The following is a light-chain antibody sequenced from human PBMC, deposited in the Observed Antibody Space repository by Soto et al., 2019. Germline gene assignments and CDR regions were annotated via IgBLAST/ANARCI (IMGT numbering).Light chain of an antibody. V-gene: IGKV1-39*01. CDR2: AAS. CDR1: QTILSTF. CDR3: QQSSSLPYT. Sequence: DIQMTQSPSSLSASVGDRVTITCRASQTILSTFLNWYQEKHGKAPKLLISAASTLHSGVPSRFSGSGSGTDFTLTISNLQPEDFATYHCQQSSSLPYTFGQGTQLEIK. J-gene: IGKJ2*01.